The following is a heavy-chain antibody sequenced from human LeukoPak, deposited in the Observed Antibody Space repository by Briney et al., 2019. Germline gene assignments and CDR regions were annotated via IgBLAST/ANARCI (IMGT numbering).Heavy chain of an antibody. CDR2: INQDASTK. CDR3: ARDQSGSLDY. D-gene: IGHD1-26*01. Sequence: GGSLRLSCAASGFTFSNTWMAWVRQAPGKGLEWVDNINQDASTKHYVDSVKGRFTISRDNAKNSLYLQMNSLRAEDTAVYYCARDQSGSLDYWGQGTLVTVSS. CDR1: GFTFSNTW. V-gene: IGHV3-7*01. J-gene: IGHJ4*02.